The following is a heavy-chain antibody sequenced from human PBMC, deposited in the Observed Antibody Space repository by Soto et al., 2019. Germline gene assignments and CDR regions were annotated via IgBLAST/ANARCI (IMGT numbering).Heavy chain of an antibody. CDR3: ARSGGRTYYYYYGMDV. D-gene: IGHD2-15*01. Sequence: ASVKVSCKASGYTFTGYYMHWVRQAPGQGLEWMGWINPNSGGTNYAQKFQGWVTMTRDTSISTAYMELSRLRSDDTAVYYCARSGGRTYYYYYGMDVWGQGTTVTVSS. CDR2: INPNSGGT. J-gene: IGHJ6*02. CDR1: GYTFTGYY. V-gene: IGHV1-2*04.